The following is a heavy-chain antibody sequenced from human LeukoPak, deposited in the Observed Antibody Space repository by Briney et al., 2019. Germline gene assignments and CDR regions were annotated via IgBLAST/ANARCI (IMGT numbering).Heavy chain of an antibody. Sequence: GGSLRLSRAASGFTFSDYYMGWIRQAPGKGLEWVSYISSSGSTIYYADSVKGRFTISRDNAKNSLYLQMNSLRAEDTAVYYCASPWLFDFGVDDAFDIWGQGTMVTVSS. J-gene: IGHJ3*02. V-gene: IGHV3-11*04. CDR1: GFTFSDYY. D-gene: IGHD3-22*01. CDR2: ISSSGSTI. CDR3: ASPWLFDFGVDDAFDI.